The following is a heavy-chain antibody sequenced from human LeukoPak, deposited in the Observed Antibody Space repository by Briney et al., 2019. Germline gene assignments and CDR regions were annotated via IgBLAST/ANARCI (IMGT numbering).Heavy chain of an antibody. Sequence: PGGSLRLSCAASGFTFSSYWMSWVRQAPGKGLEWVANIKQDGSEKYYVDSVEGRFTISRDNAKNSLYLQMNSLRAEDMAVYYCTRSGIAAAGRDYWGQGTLVTVSS. CDR1: GFTFSSYW. D-gene: IGHD6-13*01. J-gene: IGHJ4*02. CDR3: TRSGIAAAGRDY. CDR2: IKQDGSEK. V-gene: IGHV3-7*01.